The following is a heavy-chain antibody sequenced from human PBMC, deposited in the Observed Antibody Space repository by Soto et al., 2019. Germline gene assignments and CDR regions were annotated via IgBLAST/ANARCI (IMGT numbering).Heavy chain of an antibody. Sequence: QVHLVQSGAEVKKPGASMKVSCKASGYTFTTYYIHWVRQAPGQGLEWMGIINPSDGTTTYTQKFQGRVTMTSDTSTSTVYMELSSLRSEDTAVYYCARGARIGVGYSSWFDPWGQGSLVTVSS. CDR1: GYTFTTYY. D-gene: IGHD3-22*01. CDR3: ARGARIGVGYSSWFDP. J-gene: IGHJ5*02. CDR2: INPSDGTT. V-gene: IGHV1-46*01.